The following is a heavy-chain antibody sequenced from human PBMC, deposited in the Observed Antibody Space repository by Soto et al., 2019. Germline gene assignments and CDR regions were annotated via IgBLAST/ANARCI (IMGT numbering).Heavy chain of an antibody. V-gene: IGHV3-53*04. J-gene: IGHJ6*03. CDR2: IYSGGST. D-gene: IGHD1-1*01. CDR3: ARVNGVNYYYYYYMDV. CDR1: GFTVGSNY. Sequence: GGSLRLSCAASGFTVGSNYMSWVRQAPGKGLEWVSVIYSGGSTYYADSVKGRFTISRHNSKNTLYLQMNSLRAEDTAVYYCARVNGVNYYYYYYMDVWGKGTTVTVSS.